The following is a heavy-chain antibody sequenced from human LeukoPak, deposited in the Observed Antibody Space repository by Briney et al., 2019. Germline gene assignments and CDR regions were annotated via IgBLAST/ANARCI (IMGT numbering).Heavy chain of an antibody. V-gene: IGHV1-2*02. J-gene: IGHJ4*02. Sequence: GASVEVSCKASGYTFTDYYIHWVRQAPGQGLEWMGWINPKTGGTNYAQRFQDRVTMTRDTSINTAYMDMSSLRSGDTAVYYCARGLYCTGGSCSTFWGQGSLVTVSS. CDR2: INPKTGGT. CDR1: GYTFTDYY. D-gene: IGHD2-15*01. CDR3: ARGLYCTGGSCSTF.